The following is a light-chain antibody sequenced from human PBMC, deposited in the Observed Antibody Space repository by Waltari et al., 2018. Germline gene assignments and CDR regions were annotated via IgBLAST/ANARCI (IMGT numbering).Light chain of an antibody. CDR2: YVS. V-gene: IGKV1-16*01. J-gene: IGKJ4*01. Sequence: DIQMTQSPSSLSASVGDTVPITCRTSQDINNYLVWYQQKPGKAPKPLIYYVSNLESGVPTRFSGSGSGTEFTLTFSLMQPEVLATYYGQQHYIYPLTFGGGTKVEI. CDR1: QDINNY. CDR3: QQHYIYPLT.